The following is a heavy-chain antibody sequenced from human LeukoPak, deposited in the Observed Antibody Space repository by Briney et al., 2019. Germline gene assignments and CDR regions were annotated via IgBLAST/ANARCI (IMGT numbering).Heavy chain of an antibody. CDR1: GDSVSSNSAA. CDR2: TFYRSKWNN. V-gene: IGHV6-1*01. J-gene: IGHJ3*02. CDR3: ARGGAGGRAFDI. D-gene: IGHD2-15*01. Sequence: LSLPFPISGDSVSSNSAAWTWIRQSPSRGLEWLGRTFYRSKWNNDYAVSVKSRLTINPDTSNNQFSPQLNSVTPEDTAAYYCARGGAGGRAFDIWGQGTMVTVSS.